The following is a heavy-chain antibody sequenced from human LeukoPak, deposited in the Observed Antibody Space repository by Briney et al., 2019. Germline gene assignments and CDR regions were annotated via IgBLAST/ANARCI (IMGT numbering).Heavy chain of an antibody. CDR3: AKCASGYYCYYGMDV. Sequence: GGSLRLSCAASGFTFSTYAMSWVRQAPGKGLEWVSAISGSGGSTYYADSVKGRFTISRDNSKNTLYLQMNSLRAEDTAVYYCAKCASGYYCYYGMDVWGQGTTVAVSS. D-gene: IGHD1-26*01. CDR1: GFTFSTYA. CDR2: ISGSGGST. V-gene: IGHV3-23*01. J-gene: IGHJ6*02.